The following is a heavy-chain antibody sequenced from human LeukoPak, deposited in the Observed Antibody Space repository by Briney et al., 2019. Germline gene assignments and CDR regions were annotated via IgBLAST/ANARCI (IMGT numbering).Heavy chain of an antibody. V-gene: IGHV4-39*07. Sequence: SETLSLTCTVSGVSISSSSYYWGWIRQPPGKGLEWIGSIYYSGSTYYNPSLKSRVTISVDTSKNQFSLKLSSVTAADTAVYYCARQSPNYYDSSGHVPVDYWGQGTLVTVSS. CDR1: GVSISSSSYY. CDR2: IYYSGST. D-gene: IGHD3-22*01. CDR3: ARQSPNYYDSSGHVPVDY. J-gene: IGHJ4*02.